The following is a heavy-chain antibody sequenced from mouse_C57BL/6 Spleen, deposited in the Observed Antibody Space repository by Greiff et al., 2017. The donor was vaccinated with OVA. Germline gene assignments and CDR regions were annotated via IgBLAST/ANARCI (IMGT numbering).Heavy chain of an antibody. V-gene: IGHV1-42*01. CDR2: INPSTGGT. CDR1: GYSFTGYY. CDR3: ARRPDY. Sequence: VQLKQSGPELVKPGASVKISCKASGYSFTGYYMNWVKQSPEKSLEWIGEINPSTGGTTYNQKFKAKATLTVDKSSSTAYMQLKSLTSEDSAVYYCARRPDYWGQGTTLTVSS. J-gene: IGHJ2*01.